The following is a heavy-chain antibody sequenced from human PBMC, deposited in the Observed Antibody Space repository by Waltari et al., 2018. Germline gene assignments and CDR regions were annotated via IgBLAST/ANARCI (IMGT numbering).Heavy chain of an antibody. Sequence: QVQLQESGPGLVKPSQTLSLTCPVSGGSISSGSYYWSWIRQPAGKGLEWIGRIYTSGSTNYNPSLKGRGTISVDTSKNQFSLKLGSVTAADTAVYYCARDSSAGGEPWGQGTLVTVSS. J-gene: IGHJ5*02. V-gene: IGHV4-61*02. CDR1: GGSISSGSYY. CDR3: ARDSSAGGEP. D-gene: IGHD6-19*01. CDR2: IYTSGST.